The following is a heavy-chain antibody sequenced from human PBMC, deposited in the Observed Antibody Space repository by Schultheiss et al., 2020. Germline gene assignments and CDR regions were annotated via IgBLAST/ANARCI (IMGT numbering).Heavy chain of an antibody. Sequence: GESLKISCAASGFTFSSYGMHWVRQAPGKGLEWVAVIWYDGSNKYYADSVKGRFTISRDNAKNSLYLQMNSLRAEDTAVYYCAKDRIAVAETSSMDVWGQGTTVTVSS. CDR2: IWYDGSNK. CDR1: GFTFSSYG. D-gene: IGHD6-19*01. CDR3: AKDRIAVAETSSMDV. V-gene: IGHV3-33*06. J-gene: IGHJ6*02.